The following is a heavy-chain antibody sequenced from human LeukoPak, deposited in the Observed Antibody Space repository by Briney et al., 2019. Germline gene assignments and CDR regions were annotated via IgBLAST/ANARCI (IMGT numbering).Heavy chain of an antibody. Sequence: GGSLRLSCAASGFTFSSYGMSWVRQAPGKGLEWVSAISGSGGSTYYADSVKGRFTISRDNSKNTLYLQMNSLRAEDTAVYYCAKTTGSNLWYFDLWGRGTLVTVSS. V-gene: IGHV3-23*01. J-gene: IGHJ2*01. CDR3: AKTTGSNLWYFDL. CDR1: GFTFSSYG. D-gene: IGHD2-8*02. CDR2: ISGSGGST.